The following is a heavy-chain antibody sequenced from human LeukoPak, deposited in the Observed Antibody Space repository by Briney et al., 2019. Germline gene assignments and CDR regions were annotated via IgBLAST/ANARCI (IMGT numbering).Heavy chain of an antibody. CDR2: IYYSGST. D-gene: IGHD3-3*01. CDR1: GGSISSYY. CDR3: ARHYYDFWSGYYKFYYMDV. J-gene: IGHJ6*03. Sequence: SSETLSLTCTVSGGSISSYYWSWIRQPPGKGLEWIGYIYYSGSTNYNPSLKSRVTISVDTSKNQFSLKLSSVTAADTAVYYCARHYYDFWSGYYKFYYMDVWGKGTTVTVSS. V-gene: IGHV4-59*01.